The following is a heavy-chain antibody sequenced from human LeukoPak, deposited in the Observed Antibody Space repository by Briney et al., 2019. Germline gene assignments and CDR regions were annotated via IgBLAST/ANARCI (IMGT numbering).Heavy chain of an antibody. CDR2: FSSSGSWT. Sequence: GGSLRLSCAASGFTFSDYAMSWVRQAPGKGLEWVSTFSSSGSWTYYTDSVKGRFTISRDNSKNTLYLQMNSLRAEDTAVYYCARDFGDNYSDYWGQGTLVTVSS. CDR3: ARDFGDNYSDY. D-gene: IGHD3-10*01. J-gene: IGHJ4*02. V-gene: IGHV3-23*01. CDR1: GFTFSDYA.